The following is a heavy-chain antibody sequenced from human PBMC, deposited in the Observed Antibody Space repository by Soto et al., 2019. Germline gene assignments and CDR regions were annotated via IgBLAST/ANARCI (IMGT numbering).Heavy chain of an antibody. CDR1: GISFSNSW. Sequence: NPGGSLRLSCAASGISFSNSWMNWVRQAPGKGLEYIGSISSKNDGGTTEYAAPVEGRFTVSRDDSKNTLYMQMIGLKTEDTAVYYCTTTRPGTNVFDNWGQGTLVTVSS. J-gene: IGHJ3*02. CDR3: TTTRPGTNVFDN. V-gene: IGHV3-15*01. D-gene: IGHD1-1*01. CDR2: ISSKNDGGTT.